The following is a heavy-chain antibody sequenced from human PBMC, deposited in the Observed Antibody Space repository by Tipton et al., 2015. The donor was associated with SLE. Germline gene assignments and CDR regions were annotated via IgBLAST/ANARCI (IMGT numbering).Heavy chain of an antibody. CDR2: IYSGGST. D-gene: IGHD1-26*01. CDR1: GFTVSSNY. J-gene: IGHJ3*02. Sequence: SLRLSCAASGFTVSSNYMTWVRQAPGKGLEWVSIIYSGGSTYYADSVKGRFTISRHNSKNTLHLQMNSLRAEDTAVYYCAMYLGAGGAFDIWGQGTMVTVSS. V-gene: IGHV3-53*04. CDR3: AMYLGAGGAFDI.